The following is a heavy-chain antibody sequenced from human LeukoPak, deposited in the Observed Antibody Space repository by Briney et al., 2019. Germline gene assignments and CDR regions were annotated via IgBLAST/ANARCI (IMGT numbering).Heavy chain of an antibody. Sequence: GASVKVSCKASGYTFTGYYMHWVRQAPGQGLEWMGWINPNSGGTNYAQKFQGRVTMTRDTSISTAYMELRSLRSDDTAVYYCAISRSFGGPAFFDYWGQGTLVTVSS. CDR1: GYTFTGYY. J-gene: IGHJ4*02. CDR3: AISRSFGGPAFFDY. V-gene: IGHV1-2*02. CDR2: INPNSGGT. D-gene: IGHD3-10*01.